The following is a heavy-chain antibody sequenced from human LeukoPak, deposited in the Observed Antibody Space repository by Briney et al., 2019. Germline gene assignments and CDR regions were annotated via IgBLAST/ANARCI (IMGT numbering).Heavy chain of an antibody. V-gene: IGHV4-59*01. CDR3: ARVLYYDFWSGPYYFDY. D-gene: IGHD3-3*01. CDR2: IHYSGST. J-gene: IGHJ4*02. Sequence: SETLSLTCTVSGGSISSYYWSWIRQPPGKGLKWSGYIHYSGSTNYNPSLKSRVTISVDTSKNQFSLKLSSVTAADTAVYYCARVLYYDFWSGPYYFDYWGQGTLVTVSS. CDR1: GGSISSYY.